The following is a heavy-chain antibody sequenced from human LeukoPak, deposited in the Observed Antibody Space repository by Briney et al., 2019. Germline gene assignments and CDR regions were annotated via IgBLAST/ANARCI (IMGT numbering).Heavy chain of an antibody. Sequence: NPSQTLSLTCTISGGSISSGGYSWSWVRQPPGKGLEWIGYIYHSGTTNYNPSLKSRVTISVDRSTNQFSLKLSSVTAADTAVYYCARGHFWNGATNSYGMDVWGQGTTVTVSS. D-gene: IGHD3-3*02. CDR3: ARGHFWNGATNSYGMDV. CDR2: IYHSGTT. CDR1: GGSISSGGYS. J-gene: IGHJ6*02. V-gene: IGHV4-30-2*01.